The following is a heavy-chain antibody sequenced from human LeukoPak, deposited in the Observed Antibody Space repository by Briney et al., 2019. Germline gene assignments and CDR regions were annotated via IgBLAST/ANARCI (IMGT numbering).Heavy chain of an antibody. CDR3: ARHREMDSYDAFDV. CDR1: GGSISSYY. D-gene: IGHD5-24*01. Sequence: SETLSLTCTVSGGSISSYYWSWIRQPPGKGLEWIGFVVYSGSTNYNPSLKSRVTISIDTSNNQLSLKLSSVTAADTAVYYCARHREMDSYDAFDVWGQGTMVTVSS. V-gene: IGHV4-59*08. J-gene: IGHJ3*01. CDR2: VVYSGST.